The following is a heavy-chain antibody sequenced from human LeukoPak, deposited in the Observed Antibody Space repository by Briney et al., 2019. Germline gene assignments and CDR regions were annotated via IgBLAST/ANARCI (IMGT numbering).Heavy chain of an antibody. V-gene: IGHV4-39*01. J-gene: IGHJ2*01. D-gene: IGHD6-19*01. CDR3: ARVEAVAQYWYFDL. CDR1: GGSISSSSYY. CDR2: IYYSGST. Sequence: PPETLSLTCTVSGGSISSSSYYWGWIRQPPGKGLEWIGSIYYSGSTYYNPSLKSRVTISVDTSKNQFSLKLSSVTAADTAVYYCARVEAVAQYWYFDLWGRGTLVTVSS.